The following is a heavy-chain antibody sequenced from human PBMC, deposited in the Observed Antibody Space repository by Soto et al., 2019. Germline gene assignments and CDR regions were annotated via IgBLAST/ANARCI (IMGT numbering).Heavy chain of an antibody. CDR2: IIPILGIA. J-gene: IGHJ6*03. CDR1: GGTFSSYT. D-gene: IGHD5-12*01. Sequence: QVQLVQSGAEVKKPGSSVKVSCKASGGTFSSYTISWVRQAPGQGLEWMGRIIPILGIANYAQKFQGRVTSTADKSTSTAYMELSSLRSEDTAVYYCARGYLEVATITTYYYYYMDVWGKGTTVTVSS. CDR3: ARGYLEVATITTYYYYYMDV. V-gene: IGHV1-69*02.